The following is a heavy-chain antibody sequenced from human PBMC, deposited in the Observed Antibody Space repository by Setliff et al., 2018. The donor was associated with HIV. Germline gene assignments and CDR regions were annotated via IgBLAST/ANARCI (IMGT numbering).Heavy chain of an antibody. V-gene: IGHV3-49*03. CDR3: ASHLFGISPPGKD. D-gene: IGHD3-16*01. CDR1: GDFISSDYY. CDR2: IRTKAYSGTT. J-gene: IGHJ4*02. Sequence: LSLTCTVSGDFISSDYYWGWIRQSPGKGLEWVALIRTKAYSGTTEYAASVKDRFTISRDDSKSIAYLQMNSLRAEDTAVYYCASHLFGISPPGKDWGQGTPVTVSS.